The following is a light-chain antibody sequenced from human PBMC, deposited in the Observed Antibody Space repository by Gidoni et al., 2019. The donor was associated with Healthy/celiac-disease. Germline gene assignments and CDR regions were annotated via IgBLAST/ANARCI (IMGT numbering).Light chain of an antibody. V-gene: IGKV4-1*01. CDR2: WSS. CDR1: RSVLYSTHNKNY. Sequence: DMGMTQSPDSLAVSLGERATINCKSSRSVLYSTHNKNYLAWYQQKPGQPPKLLIYWSSTRESGVPDRFSGSGSGTDFTLTISSLHAEDVAVYYCQQYYSTPPWTFGQGTKVEIK. J-gene: IGKJ1*01. CDR3: QQYYSTPPWT.